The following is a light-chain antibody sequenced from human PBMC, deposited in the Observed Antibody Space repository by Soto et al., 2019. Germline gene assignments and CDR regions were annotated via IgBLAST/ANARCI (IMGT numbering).Light chain of an antibody. J-gene: IGLJ3*02. CDR1: SSDIGGYNY. V-gene: IGLV2-14*01. CDR2: EVT. Sequence: QSALTQPASVSGSPGQSLTISCTGTSSDIGGYNYVSWYQQEPGKAPKLMIYEVTNRPSGVSNRFSGSKSGNTASLTISGLQTEDEADYYCSSYRSSGTWVFGGGTKLTVL. CDR3: SSYRSSGTWV.